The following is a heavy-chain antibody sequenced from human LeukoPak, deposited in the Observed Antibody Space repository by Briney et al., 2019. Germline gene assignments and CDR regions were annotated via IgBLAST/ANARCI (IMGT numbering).Heavy chain of an antibody. J-gene: IGHJ6*02. CDR3: AKDILSGCDSSGYHNYYYYGMDV. CDR2: ISWNSGSI. D-gene: IGHD3-22*01. V-gene: IGHV3-9*01. Sequence: GGSLRLSCAASGFTFDDYAMHWVRQAPGKGLEWVSGISWNSGSIGYADSVKGRFTISRDNAKNSLYLQMNSLRAEDTALYYCAKDILSGCDSSGYHNYYYYGMDVWGQGTTVTVSS. CDR1: GFTFDDYA.